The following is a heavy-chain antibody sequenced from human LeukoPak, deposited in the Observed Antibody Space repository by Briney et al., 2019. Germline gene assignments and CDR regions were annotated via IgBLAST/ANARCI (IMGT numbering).Heavy chain of an antibody. V-gene: IGHV1-46*01. J-gene: IGHJ4*02. Sequence: ASVKVSCKASGYTFTSYYMHWVRQAPGQGLEWIGIINPSGGSTSYEQKFQGRVTMTRDMSTSTVYMELSSLRSEDTAVDYCARERQWLANYFDYWGQGTLVTVSS. CDR1: GYTFTSYY. CDR3: ARERQWLANYFDY. CDR2: INPSGGST. D-gene: IGHD6-19*01.